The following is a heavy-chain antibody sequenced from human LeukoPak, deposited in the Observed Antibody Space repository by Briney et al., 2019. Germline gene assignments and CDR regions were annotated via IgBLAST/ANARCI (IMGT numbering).Heavy chain of an antibody. D-gene: IGHD3-22*01. CDR3: ARDLSNYYDGSGYADY. J-gene: IGHJ4*02. CDR2: ISAYNGNT. Sequence: GASVKVSCKASGYTFTSYGISWVRQAPGQGLEWMGWISAYNGNTNYAQKLQGRVTMTTDTSTSTAYMELRSLRSDDTAVYYCARDLSNYYDGSGYADYWGQGTLVTVSS. CDR1: GYTFTSYG. V-gene: IGHV1-18*01.